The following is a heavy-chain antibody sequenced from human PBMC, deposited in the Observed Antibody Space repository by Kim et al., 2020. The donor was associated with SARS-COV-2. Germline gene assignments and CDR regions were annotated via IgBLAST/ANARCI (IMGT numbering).Heavy chain of an antibody. CDR1: GFTFSSYA. Sequence: GGSLRLSCAASGFTFSSYAMSWVRQAPGKGLEWVSAISGSGGSTYYADSVKGRFTISRDNSKNTLYLQMNSLRAEDTAVYYCAKGLSQNKLLWFGENYYYYGMDVWGQGTTVTVSS. J-gene: IGHJ6*02. D-gene: IGHD3-10*01. CDR3: AKGLSQNKLLWFGENYYYYGMDV. V-gene: IGHV3-23*01. CDR2: ISGSGGST.